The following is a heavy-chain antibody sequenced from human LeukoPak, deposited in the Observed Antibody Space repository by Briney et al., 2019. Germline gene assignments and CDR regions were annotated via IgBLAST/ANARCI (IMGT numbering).Heavy chain of an antibody. CDR3: ARHADYGGAAFDY. CDR1: GGSISSGGYS. Sequence: SETLSLTCTVSGGSISSGGYSWSWIRQHPGKGLEWIGYIYYSGSTYYNPSLKSRVTISVDTSKNQFSLKLSSVTAADTAVYYCARHADYGGAAFDYWGQGTLVTVSS. D-gene: IGHD4-23*01. CDR2: IYYSGST. V-gene: IGHV4-31*03. J-gene: IGHJ4*02.